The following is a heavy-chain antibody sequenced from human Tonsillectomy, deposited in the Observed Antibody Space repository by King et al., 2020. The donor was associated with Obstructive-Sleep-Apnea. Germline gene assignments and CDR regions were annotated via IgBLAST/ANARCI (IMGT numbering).Heavy chain of an antibody. J-gene: IGHJ6*02. CDR2: IYYSWIT. CDR1: GGSISSYY. CDR3: ARLTDYGMDV. Sequence: VQLQESGPGLVKPSETLSLTCTVSGGSISSYYWSWIRQPPGKGLEWIGYIYYSWITNYNPSLKSRVTISVDTSKNQFSLKLSSVTAADTAVYYCARLTDYGMDVWGQGTTVTVSS. V-gene: IGHV4-59*08.